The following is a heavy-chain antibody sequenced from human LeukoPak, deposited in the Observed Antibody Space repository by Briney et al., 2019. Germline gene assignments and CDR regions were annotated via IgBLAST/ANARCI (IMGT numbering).Heavy chain of an antibody. CDR2: IYYSGST. V-gene: IGHV4-38-2*02. CDR1: GYSISSGDF. Sequence: SETLSLTCTVSGYSISSGDFWGWIRQPPGKGLEWIGSIYYSGSTYYNPSLKSRVTISVDTSKNQFSLKLSSVTAADTAEYYCMLFDYGPDYWGQGTLVTVSS. D-gene: IGHD4-17*01. J-gene: IGHJ4*02. CDR3: MLFDYGPDY.